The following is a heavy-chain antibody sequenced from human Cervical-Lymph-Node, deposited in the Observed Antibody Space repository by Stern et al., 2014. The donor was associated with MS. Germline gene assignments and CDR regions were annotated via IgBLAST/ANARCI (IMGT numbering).Heavy chain of an antibody. Sequence: QVQLGQSGAEVKKPGASVKVSCKASGYTFTSYGISWVRQAPGQGLAWIGWISAYNGNTNYAQKLQGRVTMTTDTSTSTAYMELRSLRSDDTAVYYCARVITVTLVGKLYGMDVWGQGTTVTVSS. CDR1: GYTFTSYG. V-gene: IGHV1-18*01. J-gene: IGHJ6*02. CDR2: ISAYNGNT. CDR3: ARVITVTLVGKLYGMDV. D-gene: IGHD4-17*01.